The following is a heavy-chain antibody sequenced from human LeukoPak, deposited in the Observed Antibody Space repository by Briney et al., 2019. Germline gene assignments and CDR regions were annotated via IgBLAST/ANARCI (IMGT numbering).Heavy chain of an antibody. Sequence: PSETLSLTCTVSGGTISSGGYYWSWIRQHPGKGLEWIGYIYYSGSTYYNPSLKSRVTISVDTSKNQFSLKLSSVTAADTAVYYCARAGFWSAAGTPIIDYWGQGTLVTVSS. CDR3: ARAGFWSAAGTPIIDY. CDR2: IYYSGST. V-gene: IGHV4-31*03. D-gene: IGHD6-13*01. CDR1: GGTISSGGYY. J-gene: IGHJ4*02.